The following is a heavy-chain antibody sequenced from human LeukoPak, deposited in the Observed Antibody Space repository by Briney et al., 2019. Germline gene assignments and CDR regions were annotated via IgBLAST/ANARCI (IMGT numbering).Heavy chain of an antibody. CDR2: ISSNGAYI. D-gene: IGHD2-15*01. J-gene: IGHJ4*02. Sequence: GGSLRLSCAASGFTISRYTINWVRQAPGKGLEWVSSISSNGAYIYYADSMEGRFTISRDNAKNSLSLQMDSLRAEDTAIYYCARAGGRGSSNLDYFDYWGQGMLVTVSS. CDR3: ARAGGRGSSNLDYFDY. V-gene: IGHV3-21*01. CDR1: GFTISRYT.